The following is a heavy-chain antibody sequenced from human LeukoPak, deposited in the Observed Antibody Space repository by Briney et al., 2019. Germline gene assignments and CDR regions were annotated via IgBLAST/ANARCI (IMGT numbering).Heavy chain of an antibody. J-gene: IGHJ4*02. CDR3: ARARLQWEVRYPRFDS. CDR1: GFAFSTYA. V-gene: IGHV3-30*03. D-gene: IGHD1-26*01. CDR2: ISYDGSYK. Sequence: GGSLRLSCSASGFAFSTYAMHWVRQAPGKGLQWVAVISYDGSYKDYGDPVKGRFTLSRDNSKSTVFLEMSSLRAEDTAVYHCARARLQWEVRYPRFDSWGQGTLVTVSS.